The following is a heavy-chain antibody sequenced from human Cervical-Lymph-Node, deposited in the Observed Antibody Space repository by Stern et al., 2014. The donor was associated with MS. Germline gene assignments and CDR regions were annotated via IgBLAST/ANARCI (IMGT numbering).Heavy chain of an antibody. V-gene: IGHV1-69*01. CDR3: ARDLAEYNWNDPGFDP. J-gene: IGHJ5*02. D-gene: IGHD1-20*01. CDR1: GGTFSSYA. Sequence: QVQLGQSGAEVKKPGSSVKVSCKASGGTFSSYAISWVRQAPGQGLERMGGIIPIFGTATYAQKVQGRVTITADESTSTAYMELSSLRSEDTAVYYCARDLAEYNWNDPGFDPWGQGTLVTVSS. CDR2: IIPIFGTA.